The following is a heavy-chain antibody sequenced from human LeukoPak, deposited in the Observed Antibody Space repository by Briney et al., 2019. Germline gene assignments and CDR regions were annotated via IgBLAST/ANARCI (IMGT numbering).Heavy chain of an antibody. D-gene: IGHD1/OR15-1a*01. J-gene: IGHJ4*02. CDR3: ARDNNKQIRKSLFDY. CDR2: INANSGDT. Sequence: ASVKVSCKASGYTFSGYYMHWVRLAPGQGLEWMGWINANSGDTKCAQKFQGRVTMTRDTSISTAYMELSRLSSDDTAVYYCARDNNKQIRKSLFDYWGQGTLVTVSS. V-gene: IGHV1-2*02. CDR1: GYTFSGYY.